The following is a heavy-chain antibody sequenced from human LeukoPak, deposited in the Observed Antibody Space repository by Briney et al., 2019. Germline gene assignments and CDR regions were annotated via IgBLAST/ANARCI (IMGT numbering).Heavy chain of an antibody. CDR2: IYYSGST. CDR3: ARLEGSSSGPGYGMDV. Sequence: SETLSLTCTVSGGSISSYYWSWIRQPPGKGLEWIGYIYYSGSTNYNPSLKSRVTISVDTPKNQFSLKLSSVTAADTAVYYCARLEGSSSGPGYGMDVWGQGTTVTVSS. J-gene: IGHJ6*02. V-gene: IGHV4-59*08. D-gene: IGHD6-6*01. CDR1: GGSISSYY.